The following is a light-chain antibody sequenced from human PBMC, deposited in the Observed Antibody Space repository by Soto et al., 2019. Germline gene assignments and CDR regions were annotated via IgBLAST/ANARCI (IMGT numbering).Light chain of an antibody. J-gene: IGLJ2*01. CDR1: NSDVGGYNY. Sequence: QSALTQSASVSGSPGQSITISCTGTNSDVGGYNYVSWYQQHPGKAPKLMIYDVNNRPSGVSSRFSGSKSGNTASLTISGLQAEDEADYYCSSYTSISTVVFGGGTQLTVL. CDR2: DVN. CDR3: SSYTSISTVV. V-gene: IGLV2-14*01.